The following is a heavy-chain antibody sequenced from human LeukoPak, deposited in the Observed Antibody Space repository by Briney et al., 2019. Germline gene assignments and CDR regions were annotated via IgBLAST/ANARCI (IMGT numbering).Heavy chain of an antibody. CDR3: AREGALGGVVDY. CDR2: ISSSGSTI. D-gene: IGHD3-16*01. Sequence: PGGSLRLSCAASGFTFSSYEMNWVRQAPGKGLEWVSYISSSGSTIYYADSVKGRFTISRDNAKNSLYLQMNSLRAEDTAVYYCAREGALGGVVDYWGQGTLVTVSS. CDR1: GFTFSSYE. V-gene: IGHV3-48*03. J-gene: IGHJ4*02.